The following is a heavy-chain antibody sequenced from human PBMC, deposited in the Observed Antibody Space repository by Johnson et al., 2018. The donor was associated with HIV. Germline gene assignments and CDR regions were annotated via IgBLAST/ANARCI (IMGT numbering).Heavy chain of an antibody. V-gene: IGHV3-33*08. CDR2: IWFDGSNK. J-gene: IGHJ3*02. Sequence: QVQLVESGGGLVQPGGSLRLSCAASGFDFSGYALHWVRQAPGKGLEWVAVIWFDGSNKYYADSVKGRFTISRDNAKNSLYLQMNSLRAEDTALYYCARDTTMIVVSDAFDIWGQGTMVTVSS. CDR1: GFDFSGYA. D-gene: IGHD3-22*01. CDR3: ARDTTMIVVSDAFDI.